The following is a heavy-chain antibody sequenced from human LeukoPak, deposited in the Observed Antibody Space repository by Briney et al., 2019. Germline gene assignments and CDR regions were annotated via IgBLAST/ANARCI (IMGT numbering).Heavy chain of an antibody. CDR2: IKQDGSEK. V-gene: IGHV3-7*01. CDR3: ARDACSSTSCYSHWFDP. D-gene: IGHD2-2*01. CDR1: GFTFSNYW. Sequence: GGSLRLSCAASGFTFSNYWMSWVRQAPGKGLEWVANIKQDGSEKYYVDSVKGRFTISRDNAKNSLYLQMNSLRAEDTAVYYCARDACSSTSCYSHWFDPWGQGTLVTVSS. J-gene: IGHJ5*02.